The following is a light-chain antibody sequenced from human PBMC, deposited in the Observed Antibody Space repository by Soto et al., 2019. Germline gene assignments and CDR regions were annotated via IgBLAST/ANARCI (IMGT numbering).Light chain of an antibody. J-gene: IGKJ2*01. V-gene: IGKV3-15*01. CDR3: QQYNNWPPMYT. Sequence: EIVMTQSPDTLSVSPGERATLSCRASQSIRGNLAWYQQKPGQAPRLLIYDASTGATGIPDRFSASGSGTEFTLTISSLQSEDFAVYYCQQYNNWPPMYTFGQGTKLEIK. CDR1: QSIRGN. CDR2: DAS.